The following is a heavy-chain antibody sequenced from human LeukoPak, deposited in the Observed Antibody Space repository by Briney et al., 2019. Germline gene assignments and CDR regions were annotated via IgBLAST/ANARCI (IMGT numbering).Heavy chain of an antibody. CDR1: RFTFSTYS. V-gene: IGHV3-21*01. CDR2: ISSSSRYI. Sequence: GGSLRLSCSASRFTFSTYSMNWVRQAPGKGLEWVSSISSSSRYIYYADSVKGRFTISRDNAKNSLYLQMNSLRAEDTAVYYCARAPAHYYDSSDHYYVGESYFDYWGQGTLVTVSS. D-gene: IGHD3-22*01. CDR3: ARAPAHYYDSSDHYYVGESYFDY. J-gene: IGHJ4*02.